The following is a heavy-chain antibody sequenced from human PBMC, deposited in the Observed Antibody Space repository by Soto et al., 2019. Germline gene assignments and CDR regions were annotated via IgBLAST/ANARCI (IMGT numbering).Heavy chain of an antibody. CDR2: ISYDGSNK. D-gene: IGHD2-8*01. Sequence: GGSLRLSCAASGFTFSSYAMHWVRQAPGKGLEWVAVISYDGSNKYYADSVKGRFTISRDNSKNTLYLQMNSLRAEDTAVYYCASLLTFDYWGQGTLVTVSS. J-gene: IGHJ4*02. V-gene: IGHV3-30-3*01. CDR1: GFTFSSYA. CDR3: ASLLTFDY.